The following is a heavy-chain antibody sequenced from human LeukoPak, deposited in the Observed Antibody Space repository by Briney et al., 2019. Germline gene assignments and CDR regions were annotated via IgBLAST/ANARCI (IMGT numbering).Heavy chain of an antibody. D-gene: IGHD6-13*01. Sequence: GSLRLSCATSGFSFSMSAMHWVRLAPGKGLEWVAGISFDGANKFSGDSVKGRFSISRDNSKNSLYLQMNSLGLDDTAVYFCARGRAGVAAAGFDYWGQGTLVTVSS. V-gene: IGHV3-30*04. CDR1: GFSFSMSA. J-gene: IGHJ4*02. CDR2: ISFDGANK. CDR3: ARGRAGVAAAGFDY.